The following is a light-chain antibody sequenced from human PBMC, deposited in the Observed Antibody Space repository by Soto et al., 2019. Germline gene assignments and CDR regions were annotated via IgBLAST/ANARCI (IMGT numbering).Light chain of an antibody. Sequence: QAVVTQPPSASGTPGQRVTISCSGSSSNIGSNYVYWYQQLPATDPKLLIYRNNQSPSWVPDRCSGSKSGTSASLAISWLRSEEEDDYYCAAWDASMSGHVVFGGGTKLTVL. CDR2: RNN. CDR3: AAWDASMSGHVV. J-gene: IGLJ2*01. V-gene: IGLV1-47*01. CDR1: SSNIGSNY.